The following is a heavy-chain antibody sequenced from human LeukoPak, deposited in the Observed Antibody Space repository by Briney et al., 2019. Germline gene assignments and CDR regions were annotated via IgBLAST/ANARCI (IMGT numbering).Heavy chain of an antibody. Sequence: ASVKVSCKASGGTFNSYAISWVRQAPGQGLEWMGGIIPIFGTANYAQKFQGRVTITADESTSTAYMELSSLRSEDTAVYYCARDDDFWSGYYDAFDIWGQGTMVTVSS. J-gene: IGHJ3*02. D-gene: IGHD3-3*01. CDR1: GGTFNSYA. CDR2: IIPIFGTA. V-gene: IGHV1-69*13. CDR3: ARDDDFWSGYYDAFDI.